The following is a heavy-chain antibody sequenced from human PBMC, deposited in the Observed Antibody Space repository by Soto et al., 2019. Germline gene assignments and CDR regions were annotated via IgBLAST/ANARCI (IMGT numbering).Heavy chain of an antibody. J-gene: IGHJ5*02. Sequence: GASVKVSCKASGYTFTSYDINWVRQATGQGLEWMGWMNPNSGNTGYAQKFQGRVTMTRNTSISTAYMDLSSLRSEDTAVYYCARGGEDCSGGSGYLWLDPWGQGTRVTVSS. V-gene: IGHV1-8*01. D-gene: IGHD2-15*01. CDR2: MNPNSGNT. CDR3: ARGGEDCSGGSGYLWLDP. CDR1: GYTFTSYD.